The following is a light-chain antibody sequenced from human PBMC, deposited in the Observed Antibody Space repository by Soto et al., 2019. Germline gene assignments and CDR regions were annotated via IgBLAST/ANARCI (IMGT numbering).Light chain of an antibody. J-gene: IGKJ5*01. CDR3: QQYNNWPPIT. CDR1: QSVSSN. V-gene: IGKV3-15*01. CDR2: GAS. Sequence: EFVLTQSPGTLSLSPGERATLSCRASQSVSSNLAWYQQKPGQAPRLLIFGASTRATGIPARFSGSGSGTEFTLTISSLQPEDFAVYYCQQYNNWPPITFGQGTRLEIK.